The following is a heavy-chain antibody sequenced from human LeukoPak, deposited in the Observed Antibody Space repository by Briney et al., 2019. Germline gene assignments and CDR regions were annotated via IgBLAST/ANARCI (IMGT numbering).Heavy chain of an antibody. V-gene: IGHV4-59*12. CDR2: IYYSGST. J-gene: IGHJ4*02. CDR1: VGSISTYY. CDR3: ARGDILTGYSY. D-gene: IGHD3-9*01. Sequence: PSETLSLTCTVSVGSISTYYWSWIRQPPGKGLEWIGYIYYSGSTNYNPSLKSRVTISVDTSKNQFSLNLSSVTAADTAVYYCARGDILTGYSYWGQGTLVTVSS.